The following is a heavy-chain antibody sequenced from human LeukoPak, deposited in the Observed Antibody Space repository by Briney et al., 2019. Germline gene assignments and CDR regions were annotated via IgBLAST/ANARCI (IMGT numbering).Heavy chain of an antibody. CDR2: ISSSSSNI. J-gene: IGHJ4*02. V-gene: IGHV3-48*01. D-gene: IGHD3-10*01. CDR1: GFTFSRYS. CDR3: ARDPDYYGSGNYYDGSGC. Sequence: GGSLRLSCAASGFTFSRYSMSWVRQAPGKGPEWVSYISSSSSNIYHADSVKGRFTISRDNAKNSLYLQMNSLRAEDTAVYYCARDPDYYGSGNYYDGSGCWGQGTLVTVSS.